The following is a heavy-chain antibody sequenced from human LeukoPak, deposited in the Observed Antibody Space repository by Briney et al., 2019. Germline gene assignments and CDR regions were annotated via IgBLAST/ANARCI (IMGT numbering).Heavy chain of an antibody. Sequence: PSETLSLTCTVSGGSISSSSYYWGWIRQPPGKGLEWIGSIYYSGSTYYNPSLKSRVTISVDTSKNQFSLKLSSVTAADTAVYYCASIPQIAALNYYFDYWGQGTLVTVSS. V-gene: IGHV4-39*01. CDR2: IYYSGST. J-gene: IGHJ4*02. CDR1: GGSISSSSYY. CDR3: ASIPQIAALNYYFDY. D-gene: IGHD6-13*01.